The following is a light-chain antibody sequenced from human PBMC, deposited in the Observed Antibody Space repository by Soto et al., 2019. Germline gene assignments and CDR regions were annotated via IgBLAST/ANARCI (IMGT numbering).Light chain of an antibody. CDR1: QSVSSSY. Sequence: EVVLTQSPGTLSLSPGERATLSCRASQSVSSSYLAWYQQKPGQAPRLLIYGASSRATDIPARFSSSGSGTDFTLTISSLLSEDFAVYYCHQYYKWPLTFGGGTKVDIK. J-gene: IGKJ4*01. V-gene: IGKV3-15*01. CDR2: GAS. CDR3: HQYYKWPLT.